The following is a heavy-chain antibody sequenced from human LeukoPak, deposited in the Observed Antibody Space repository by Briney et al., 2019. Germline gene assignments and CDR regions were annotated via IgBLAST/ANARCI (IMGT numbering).Heavy chain of an antibody. V-gene: IGHV1-2*02. CDR2: INPNSGGT. D-gene: IGHD6-19*01. Sequence: ASVKVSCKASGYTFSGYYMHWVRQAPGQGLAGMGWINPNSGGTNYAQKFQGRVTMTRDTSISTAYMELSRLRSDDTAVYYCARVLSSGWYELDYWGQGTLVTVSS. J-gene: IGHJ4*02. CDR1: GYTFSGYY. CDR3: ARVLSSGWYELDY.